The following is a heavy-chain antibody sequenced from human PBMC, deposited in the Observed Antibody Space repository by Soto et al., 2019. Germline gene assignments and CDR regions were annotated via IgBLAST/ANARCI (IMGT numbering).Heavy chain of an antibody. CDR1: GGTFSSYA. CDR3: ARRVTLYGGKFHFDS. CDR2: IIPLLGVT. V-gene: IGHV1-69*10. Sequence: GASVKVSCKASGGTFSSYAATWVRQAPGQGLEWMGGIIPLLGVTNFAQNFQGRVTITADKSTSTAYMELSSLTSEDTAFYYCARRVTLYGGKFHFDSWGQGTLVTVYS. J-gene: IGHJ4*02. D-gene: IGHD3-16*01.